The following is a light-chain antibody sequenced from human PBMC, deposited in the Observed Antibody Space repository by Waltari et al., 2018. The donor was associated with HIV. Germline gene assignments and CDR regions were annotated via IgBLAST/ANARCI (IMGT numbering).Light chain of an antibody. CDR2: EGN. V-gene: IGLV2-8*01. CDR3: TSYAGINPVA. J-gene: IGLJ2*01. Sequence: QSALTQPPSASGSPGQSVTIPCTGTSSDVGRYDYVSWYQQHPGKAPKPLIYEGNKRPSGVPDRFSGSKSGNTASLTVSGLQAEDEAEYSCTSYAGINPVAFGGGTKLTVL. CDR1: SSDVGRYDY.